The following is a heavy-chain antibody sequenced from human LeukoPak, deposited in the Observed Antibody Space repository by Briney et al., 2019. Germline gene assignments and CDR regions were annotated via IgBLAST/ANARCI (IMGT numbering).Heavy chain of an antibody. V-gene: IGHV7-4-1*02. CDR1: GYTFTSYA. Sequence: ASVKVSCKASGYTFTSYAMNWVRQAPGQGLEWMGWINTNTGNPTYAQGFTGRFVFSLDTSVSTAYLQISSLKAEDTAVYYCARGDVLRFLEWGPLDYWGKGTTVTVSS. D-gene: IGHD3-3*01. J-gene: IGHJ6*04. CDR3: ARGDVLRFLEWGPLDY. CDR2: INTNTGNP.